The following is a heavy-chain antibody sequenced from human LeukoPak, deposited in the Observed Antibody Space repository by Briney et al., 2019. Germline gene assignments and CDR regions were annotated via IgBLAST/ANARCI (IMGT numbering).Heavy chain of an antibody. CDR1: GYSFTSYW. V-gene: IGHV5-10-1*01. Sequence: TGESLKISCKGYGYSFTSYWIIWVRQMPGKGLEWMGRIDPSDSYTNYSPSLQGHVTISADQSISAAYLQWSNLKASDTAMYYCARARGDHYSFDYWGQGTLVTVSS. CDR3: ARARGDHYSFDY. J-gene: IGHJ4*02. CDR2: IDPSDSYT. D-gene: IGHD3-10*01.